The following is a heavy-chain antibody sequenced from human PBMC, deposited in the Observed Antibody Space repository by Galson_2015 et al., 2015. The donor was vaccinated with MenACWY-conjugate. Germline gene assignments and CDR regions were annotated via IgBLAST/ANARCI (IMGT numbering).Heavy chain of an antibody. CDR1: GFTFRSYE. CDR3: ARNWGVDY. D-gene: IGHD3-16*01. CDR2: INGDGTTT. Sequence: LRLSCAASGFTFRSYEIHWVRQAPGKGLVWVSRINGDGTTTSYADSVKGRFTISRDNAKNPVYLQMNSLRAEDTAVYYCARNWGVDYWGQGTLVTVSS. J-gene: IGHJ4*02. V-gene: IGHV3-74*01.